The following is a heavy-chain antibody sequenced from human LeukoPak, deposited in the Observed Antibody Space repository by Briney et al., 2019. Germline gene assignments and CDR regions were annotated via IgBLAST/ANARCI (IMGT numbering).Heavy chain of an antibody. CDR2: INHDGSEI. CDR3: ARGLRGIDY. Sequence: PGGSLRLSCAASGFTFGSDWMNWLRQAPGRGLEWVGNINHDGSEIYYLDSVRGRFTISRDNTKNSLYLLMNSLRAEDTAMYYCARGLRGIDYWGQGTLVTVSS. V-gene: IGHV3-7*05. J-gene: IGHJ4*02. D-gene: IGHD3-10*01. CDR1: GFTFGSDW.